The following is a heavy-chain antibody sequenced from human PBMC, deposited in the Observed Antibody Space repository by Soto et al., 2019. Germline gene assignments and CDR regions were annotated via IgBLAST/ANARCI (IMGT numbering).Heavy chain of an antibody. D-gene: IGHD1-26*01. CDR1: GFTFGSYA. Sequence: EVQLFESGGGWVKPGGSLRLSCVASGFTFGSYAMSWFRQAPGQGLDWVSTISGGDTTQYAESVTGRFTISRDNAKNKMYLQMNTLRVEDTAVYYCAPGWDMATFWPDRGQGTLVTVAS. CDR2: ISGGDTT. J-gene: IGHJ4*02. V-gene: IGHV3-23*01. CDR3: APGWDMATFWPD.